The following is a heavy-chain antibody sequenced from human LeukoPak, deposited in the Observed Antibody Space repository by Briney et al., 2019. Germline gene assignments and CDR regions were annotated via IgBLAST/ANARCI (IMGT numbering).Heavy chain of an antibody. Sequence: SETLSLTCTVSGGSISSSSYYWGWIRQPPGKGLEWIGSIYYSGSTYYNPSLKSRVTISVDTSKNQFSLKLSSVTAADTAVYYCATGGPDYWGQGTLVTDSS. CDR1: GGSISSSSYY. CDR2: IYYSGST. CDR3: ATGGPDY. J-gene: IGHJ4*02. D-gene: IGHD2-15*01. V-gene: IGHV4-39*01.